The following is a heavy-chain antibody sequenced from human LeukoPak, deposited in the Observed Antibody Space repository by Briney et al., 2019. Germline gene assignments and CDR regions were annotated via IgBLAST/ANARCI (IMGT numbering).Heavy chain of an antibody. CDR3: ARAGSAKGTAYYFDY. CDR2: INPSGGST. CDR1: GYTFTSYY. Sequence: ASVKVSCKASGYTFTSYYMHWVRRAPGQGLEWMGIINPSGGSTSYAQKFQGRVTMTRDTSTSTVYMELSSLRSEDTAVYYCARAGSAKGTAYYFDYWGQGTLVTVSS. J-gene: IGHJ4*02. V-gene: IGHV1-46*01. D-gene: IGHD3-10*01.